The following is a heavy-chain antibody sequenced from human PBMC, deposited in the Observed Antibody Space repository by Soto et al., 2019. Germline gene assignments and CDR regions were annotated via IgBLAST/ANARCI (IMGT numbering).Heavy chain of an antibody. J-gene: IGHJ5*02. D-gene: IGHD6-19*01. Sequence: SETLSLTCSVSGASITKSYWSWIRQSPGKRLEWIGYIYYSGSTNYNPSLKSRVTISVDTSKNQFSLKLSSVTAADTAVYYCARERYSSGWYDWFDPWGQGTLVTVSS. V-gene: IGHV4-59*01. CDR2: IYYSGST. CDR3: ARERYSSGWYDWFDP. CDR1: GASITKSY.